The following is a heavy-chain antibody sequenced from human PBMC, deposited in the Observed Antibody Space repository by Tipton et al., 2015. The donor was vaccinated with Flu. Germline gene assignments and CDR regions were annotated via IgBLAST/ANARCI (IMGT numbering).Heavy chain of an antibody. V-gene: IGHV4-31*03. CDR1: GGSISSAGYY. CDR2: VYSSGST. J-gene: IGHJ4*02. CDR3: MKGGTGGDY. Sequence: TLSLTCTVSGGSISSAGYYWSWIRQHPGKGLEWIGCVYSSGSTYYNPSLQSRITTSEDTSKNQFSLKLTSVTAADAAVYYCMKGGTGGDYWGQGTLVTVSS. D-gene: IGHD3-16*01.